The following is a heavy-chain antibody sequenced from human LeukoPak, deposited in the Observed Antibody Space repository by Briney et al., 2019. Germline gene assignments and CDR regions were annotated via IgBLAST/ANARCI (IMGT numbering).Heavy chain of an antibody. Sequence: ASVKVSCKASGYTFSRYGISWVRQAPGQGLEGMGWISAHNGNTNYAQKFQGRVAMTTDTSTSTAYMELRSLRSDDPAVYYCARQSMTGNERGDDASDIWGQGTMVTVSS. CDR1: GYTFSRYG. CDR2: ISAHNGNT. J-gene: IGHJ3*02. CDR3: ARQSMTGNERGDDASDI. D-gene: IGHD3-9*01. V-gene: IGHV1-18*01.